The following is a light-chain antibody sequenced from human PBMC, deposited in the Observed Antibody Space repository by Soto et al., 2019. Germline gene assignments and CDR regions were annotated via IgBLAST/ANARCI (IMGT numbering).Light chain of an antibody. Sequence: NFMLTQPHSVSESPGKTVTISCTRSSGNIASNYVQWYQQRPGSAPTTVIYEDDQRPSGVPDRFSGSIDSSSISAALAISGLKTEDEADYYCQSYDASNQVFGGGTKLTVL. CDR3: QSYDASNQV. CDR1: SGNIASNY. J-gene: IGLJ3*02. CDR2: EDD. V-gene: IGLV6-57*04.